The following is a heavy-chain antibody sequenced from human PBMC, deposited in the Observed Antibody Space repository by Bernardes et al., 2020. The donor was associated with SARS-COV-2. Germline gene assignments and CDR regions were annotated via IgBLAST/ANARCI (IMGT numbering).Heavy chain of an antibody. CDR3: AREMTYTASGSYDP. V-gene: IGHV4-30-4*01. D-gene: IGHD3-10*01. Sequence: SETLSLTCTVSGGSINSPDYYWAWIRQAPGKALEWLGYIFHTGSTYYNPSLQSRIVLSVETSKNQFSLTLTGVTAADTAMYFCAREMTYTASGSYDPWGQGALVTVS. CDR1: GGSINSPDYY. CDR2: IFHTGST. J-gene: IGHJ5*02.